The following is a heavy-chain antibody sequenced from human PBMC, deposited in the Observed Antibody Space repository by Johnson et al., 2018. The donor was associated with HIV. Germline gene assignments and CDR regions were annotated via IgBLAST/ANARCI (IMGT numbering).Heavy chain of an antibody. CDR3: AREYYDSSGYYYGGVSAFDI. CDR1: GFTCSSYA. V-gene: IGHV3-30-3*01. Sequence: QAQLVESVGGVVQPGRSLRLSGAAYGFTCSSYAMHWVRQATGKGLEWVTVISYAGSSKYYAASVKCRFTISRYNSKNTRYLQMNSLRAEYTAVYYCAREYYDSSGYYYGGVSAFDIWGQGSIVTFSS. J-gene: IGHJ3*02. CDR2: ISYAGSSK. D-gene: IGHD3-22*01.